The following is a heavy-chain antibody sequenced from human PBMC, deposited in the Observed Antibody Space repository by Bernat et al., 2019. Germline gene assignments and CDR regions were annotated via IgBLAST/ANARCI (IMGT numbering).Heavy chain of an antibody. CDR2: INQDGSEK. CDR1: GITFSNYW. Sequence: EVQLVESGGGLVQPGGCLRLSCGVSGITFSNYWMSWVRQAPGKGLEWVANINQDGSEKNYADSVKGRFTISRDNATNSLYVQMNSLRAEDTAVYYCAREGGSGYSLDYWGQGALVTVSS. CDR3: AREGGSGYSLDY. J-gene: IGHJ4*02. V-gene: IGHV3-7*03. D-gene: IGHD3-22*01.